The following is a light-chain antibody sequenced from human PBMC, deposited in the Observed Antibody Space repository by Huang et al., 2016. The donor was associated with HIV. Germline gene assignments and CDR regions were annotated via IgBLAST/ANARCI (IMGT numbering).Light chain of an antibody. V-gene: IGKV1-39*01. Sequence: DIQMTQSPSSLSASVGDRVMITCRASQSISSYLYWYQQQPGKAPNRLIYAASSLQSWVPSRFSGSGSGTDFTLTIRSLQPEDFATYYCQQSYSNTFTFGAGTKVDVK. CDR1: QSISSY. J-gene: IGKJ3*01. CDR2: AAS. CDR3: QQSYSNTFT.